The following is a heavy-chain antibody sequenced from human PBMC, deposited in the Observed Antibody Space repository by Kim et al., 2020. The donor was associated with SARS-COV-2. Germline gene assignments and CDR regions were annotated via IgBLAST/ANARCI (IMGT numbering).Heavy chain of an antibody. J-gene: IGHJ4*02. V-gene: IGHV3-7*03. CDR3: ARDRGVVGQLDY. CDR1: GFTFSSYW. D-gene: IGHD1-26*01. Sequence: GGSLRLSCAASGFTFSSYWMSWVRQAPGKGLEWVANIKEDGSAKYYGDSVKGRFTIFRDNAKNSVYLQMNSLRAEDTAVYYCARDRGVVGQLDYWGRGTLVTVSP. CDR2: IKEDGSAK.